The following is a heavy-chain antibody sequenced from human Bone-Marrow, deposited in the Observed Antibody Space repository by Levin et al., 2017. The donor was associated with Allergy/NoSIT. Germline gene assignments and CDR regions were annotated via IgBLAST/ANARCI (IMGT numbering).Heavy chain of an antibody. V-gene: IGHV3-9*01. CDR3: AKDIFGSSGWYYFPY. CDR2: ISWNSDNI. J-gene: IGHJ4*02. D-gene: IGHD6-19*01. Sequence: LSLTCAASGFTFDDYAMHWVRQAPGKGLEWVSGISWNSDNIAYADSVKGRFTISRDNAKNSLYLQMNSLRAEDTALYYCAKDIFGSSGWYYFPYWGQGTLVTVSS. CDR1: GFTFDDYA.